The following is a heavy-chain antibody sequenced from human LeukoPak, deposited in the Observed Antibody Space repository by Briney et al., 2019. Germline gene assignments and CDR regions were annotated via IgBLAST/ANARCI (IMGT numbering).Heavy chain of an antibody. J-gene: IGHJ2*01. D-gene: IGHD2-8*01. V-gene: IGHV3-33*06. Sequence: GRSLRLSCAASGFTFNNYGMHWVRQAPGRGLEWVALLWYDGTNENYADPVKGRFTISRDNSKNTMYLQMNSLRAEDTAVYYCAKDGGIVLMVYAPPDWYFDLWGRGTLVTVSS. CDR1: GFTFNNYG. CDR3: AKDGGIVLMVYAPPDWYFDL. CDR2: LWYDGTNE.